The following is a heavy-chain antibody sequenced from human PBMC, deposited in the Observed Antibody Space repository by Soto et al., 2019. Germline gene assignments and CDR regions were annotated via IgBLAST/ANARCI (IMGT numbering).Heavy chain of an antibody. V-gene: IGHV4-31*03. Sequence: SETLSLTCTVSGGSISSGGYYWSWIRQHPGKGLEWIGYIYYSGSTYYNPSLKSRVTISVDTSKNQFSLKLSSVTAADTAVYYCARGQGDYDNWFDPWGQGTLVTVSS. CDR1: GGSISSGGYY. CDR3: ARGQGDYDNWFDP. D-gene: IGHD4-17*01. CDR2: IYYSGST. J-gene: IGHJ5*02.